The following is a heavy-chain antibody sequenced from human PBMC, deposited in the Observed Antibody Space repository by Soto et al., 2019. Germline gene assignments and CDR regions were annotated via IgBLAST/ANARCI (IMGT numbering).Heavy chain of an antibody. D-gene: IGHD4-4*01. Sequence: QVQLVQSGAEVRKPGSSVTVSCKASGGTFSTYGITWVRQAPGQGLEWMGNIIPLIGTANYAQRFRGRVTITEDESTPTAYMELTCLRSEDTAVYYCARVVMTTVPASFYYGLDVWGQGTTVTVSS. CDR2: IIPLIGTA. CDR1: GGTFSTYG. V-gene: IGHV1-69*18. J-gene: IGHJ6*02. CDR3: ARVVMTTVPASFYYGLDV.